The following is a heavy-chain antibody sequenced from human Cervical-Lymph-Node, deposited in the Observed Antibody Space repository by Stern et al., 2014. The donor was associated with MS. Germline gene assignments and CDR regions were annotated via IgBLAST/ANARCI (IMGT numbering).Heavy chain of an antibody. CDR3: ARHGGISTHWFDP. Sequence: QVQLQESGPGLVKPSETLSLTCTVSGGSISSSTSYWVWIRQPPGKGLEWIGSKYYTGTTYHNPSLKSRVSISVDTSKNQFYLKMSSVTAADTAIYFCARHGGISTHWFDPWGQGTLVTVSS. J-gene: IGHJ5*02. D-gene: IGHD3-9*01. V-gene: IGHV4-39*01. CDR2: KYYTGTT. CDR1: GGSISSSTSY.